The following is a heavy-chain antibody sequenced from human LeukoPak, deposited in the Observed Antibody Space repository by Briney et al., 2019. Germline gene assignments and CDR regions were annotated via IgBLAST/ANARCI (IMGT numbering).Heavy chain of an antibody. Sequence: GGSLRLSCAASGFTVSSNYMSWVRQAPGKGLEWVSSISSSSSYIYYADSVKGRFTISRDNAKNSLYLQMNSLRAEDTAVYYCARGPRPGNRAFDIWGQGTVVTVSS. CDR2: ISSSSSYI. CDR1: GFTVSSNY. CDR3: ARGPRPGNRAFDI. V-gene: IGHV3-21*01. J-gene: IGHJ3*02.